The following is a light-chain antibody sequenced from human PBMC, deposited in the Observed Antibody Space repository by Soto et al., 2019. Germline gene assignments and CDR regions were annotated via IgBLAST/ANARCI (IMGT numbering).Light chain of an antibody. Sequence: QSALTQPRSVSGSPGQSVTISCTGTSSDVGTYNSVSWYQQHPGKAPKLMIYDVNKRPSGVPDRFSGSMSGNTASLTISGLQADDEADYHCSSYAGNYTSDFGGGTKVTVL. CDR1: SSDVGTYNS. V-gene: IGLV2-11*01. CDR2: DVN. CDR3: SSYAGNYTSD. J-gene: IGLJ2*01.